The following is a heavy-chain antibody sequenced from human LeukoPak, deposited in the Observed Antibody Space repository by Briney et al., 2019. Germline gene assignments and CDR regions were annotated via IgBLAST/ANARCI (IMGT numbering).Heavy chain of an antibody. CDR1: GGSISNYW. J-gene: IGHJ5*02. CDR2: VFDSGGT. Sequence: SETLSLTCTVSGGSISNYWWSWIRQPPGKGLEWIGYVFDSGGTNYNPSLKSRVTISVDTSKNQFSLKLSSVTAADTAVYYCARGPSTRYCSGGSCYHANWFDPWGQGTLVTVSS. V-gene: IGHV4-59*12. CDR3: ARGPSTRYCSGGSCYHANWFDP. D-gene: IGHD2-15*01.